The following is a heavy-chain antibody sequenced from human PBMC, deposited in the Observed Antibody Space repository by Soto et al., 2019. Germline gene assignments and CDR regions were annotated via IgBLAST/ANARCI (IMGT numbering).Heavy chain of an antibody. J-gene: IGHJ5*02. CDR1: GFTFSSYA. V-gene: IGHV3-23*01. D-gene: IGHD3-10*01. CDR3: AKDFKREMVRGVIPSPFDP. Sequence: QLGGSLRLSCAASGFTFSSYAMSWVRQAPGKGLEWVSAISGSGGSTYYADSVKGRFTISRDNSKNTLYLQMNSLRAEDTAVYYCAKDFKREMVRGVIPSPFDPWGQGTLVTVSS. CDR2: ISGSGGST.